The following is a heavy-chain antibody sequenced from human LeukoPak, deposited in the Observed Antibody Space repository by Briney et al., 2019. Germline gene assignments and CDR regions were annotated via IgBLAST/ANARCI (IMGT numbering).Heavy chain of an antibody. V-gene: IGHV3-53*01. CDR2: IYSGGST. D-gene: IGHD3-22*01. Sequence: GGSLRLSCAASGFTVSSNYMSWVRQAPGKGLEWVSVIYSGGSTYYADSVKGRFTISRDNSKNTLYLQMNSLRAEDTAVYYCARLNDSSGYHPPDYWGQGTLVTVSS. CDR3: ARLNDSSGYHPPDY. CDR1: GFTVSSNY. J-gene: IGHJ4*02.